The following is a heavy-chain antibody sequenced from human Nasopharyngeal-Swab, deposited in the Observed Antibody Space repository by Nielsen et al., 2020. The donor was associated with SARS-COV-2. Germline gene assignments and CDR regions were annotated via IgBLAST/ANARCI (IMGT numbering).Heavy chain of an antibody. CDR1: GGSISSGGYY. Sequence: LRLSCTVSGGSISSGGYYWSWIRQHPGKGLEWIGYIYYSGSTYYNPSLKSRVTISVDTSKNQFSLKLSSVTAADTAVYYCARSLYYDFWSGYYTGSQGNYYYYHMDVWGKGTTVTVSS. CDR2: IYYSGST. J-gene: IGHJ6*03. V-gene: IGHV4-31*03. D-gene: IGHD3-3*01. CDR3: ARSLYYDFWSGYYTGSQGNYYYYHMDV.